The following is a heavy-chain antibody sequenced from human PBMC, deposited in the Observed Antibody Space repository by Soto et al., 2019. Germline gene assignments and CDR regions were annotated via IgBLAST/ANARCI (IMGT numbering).Heavy chain of an antibody. CDR2: IFYTGST. D-gene: IGHD6-19*01. J-gene: IGHJ4*02. CDR3: ARVDSGWHDY. V-gene: IGHV4-59*01. Sequence: SETLSLTCTVSGGSISSYYWSWIRQTPGNGLEWIGYIFYTGSTDYNPSLKSRVTISVDTSKNAFSLKLTSATAADTAVYYCARVDSGWHDYWGQGTLVTVSS. CDR1: GGSISSYY.